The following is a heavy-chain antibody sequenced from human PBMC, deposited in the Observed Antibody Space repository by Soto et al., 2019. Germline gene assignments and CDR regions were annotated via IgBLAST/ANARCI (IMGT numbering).Heavy chain of an antibody. CDR1: GFTFSSFA. CDR2: ISSDDGST. V-gene: IGHV3-74*01. CDR3: ARGNDIFTGYIDY. Sequence: GGSLRLSCAASGFTFSSFAMTWVRQVPGKGLVWVSRISSDDGSTCYADSVKGRFAISRDNAKNTLYLQMNSLRAEDTAVYYCARGNDIFTGYIDYWGPGTLVTVSS. J-gene: IGHJ4*02. D-gene: IGHD3-9*01.